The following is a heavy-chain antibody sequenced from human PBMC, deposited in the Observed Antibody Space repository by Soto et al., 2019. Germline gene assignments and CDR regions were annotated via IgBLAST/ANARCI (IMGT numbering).Heavy chain of an antibody. D-gene: IGHD4-17*01. CDR3: AKANDYGDLPDAFDI. CDR2: ISWNSGSI. CDR1: GFTFDDYA. J-gene: IGHJ3*02. Sequence: EVQLVESGGGLVQPGRSLRLSCAASGFTFDDYAMHWVRQAPGKGLEWVSGISWNSGSIGYADSVKGRFTISRDNAKNSLYLQMNSLRAEDTALYYCAKANDYGDLPDAFDIWGQGTMVTVSS. V-gene: IGHV3-9*01.